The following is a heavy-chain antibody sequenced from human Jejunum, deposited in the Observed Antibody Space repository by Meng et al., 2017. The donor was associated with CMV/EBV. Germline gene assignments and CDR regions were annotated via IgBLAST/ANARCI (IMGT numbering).Heavy chain of an antibody. CDR2: IYYSVST. CDR3: VREGGMGAVDL. CDR1: GGSIGTRYFY. J-gene: IGHJ5*02. Sequence: VSGGSIGTRYFYWGWIRQPPGKGLEWIGNIYYSVSTYYNPSLGSRVTISLDTSKNHFSLRLNSMTAADTAVYYCVREGGMGAVDLWGQGMLVTVSS. D-gene: IGHD1-26*01. V-gene: IGHV4-39*07.